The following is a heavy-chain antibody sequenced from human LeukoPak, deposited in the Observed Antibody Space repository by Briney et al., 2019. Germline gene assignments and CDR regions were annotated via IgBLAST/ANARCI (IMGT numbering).Heavy chain of an antibody. V-gene: IGHV1-69*13. J-gene: IGHJ4*02. D-gene: IGHD4-17*01. Sequence: ASVKVSCKASGGTFSSYAISWVRQAPGQGLEWMGGIIPIFGTANYAQKFQGRVTITADESTSTAYTELSSLRSEDTAVYYCARVGYGDYDSYDYWGQGTLVTVSS. CDR2: IIPIFGTA. CDR1: GGTFSSYA. CDR3: ARVGYGDYDSYDY.